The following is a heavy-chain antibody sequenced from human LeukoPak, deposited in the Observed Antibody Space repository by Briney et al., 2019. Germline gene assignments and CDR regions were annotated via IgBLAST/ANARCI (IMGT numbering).Heavy chain of an antibody. CDR1: GGPIYSSSYY. CDR2: IYFSGTT. CDR3: ARGRPYYYDSTGFYPLFDY. Sequence: SETLSLTCSVSGGPIYSSSYYWGWIRQPLGKGLEWIASIYFSGTTHYNPSLKSRTTISLDTSRNYFSLNLNSVTAADTAVYYCARGRPYYYDSTGFYPLFDYWGLGTPVTVSS. J-gene: IGHJ4*02. D-gene: IGHD3-22*01. V-gene: IGHV4-39*02.